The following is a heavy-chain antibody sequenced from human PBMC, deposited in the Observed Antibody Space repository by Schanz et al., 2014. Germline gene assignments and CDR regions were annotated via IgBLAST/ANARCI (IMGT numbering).Heavy chain of an antibody. CDR2: ISGTTTYT. CDR3: AREQIMAAAGLVDY. J-gene: IGHJ4*01. D-gene: IGHD6-13*01. V-gene: IGHV3-11*05. Sequence: PGGSLRLSCAASGFTFSDYYMSWIRQAPGKGLEWFSYISGTTTYTNYADSVKGRFTISRDNAKNSLYLQMNSLRAEDTAVYYCAREQIMAAAGLVDYWGHGTLVTVSS. CDR1: GFTFSDYY.